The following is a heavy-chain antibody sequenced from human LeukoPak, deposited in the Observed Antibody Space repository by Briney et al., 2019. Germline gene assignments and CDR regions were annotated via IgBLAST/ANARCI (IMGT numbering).Heavy chain of an antibody. CDR1: GFSPSGYW. V-gene: IGHV3-7*01. CDR2: IRQDGDEK. Sequence: PGGSLSLSGTASGFSPSGYWMSWVRQAPGKGRKWVANIRQDGDEKHYVDSVKGRLTISRDNAKNSVYLQMTSLRAEDTAVYFCAREGDTSPGLDYWGQGALVTVSS. J-gene: IGHJ4*02. CDR3: AREGDTSPGLDY.